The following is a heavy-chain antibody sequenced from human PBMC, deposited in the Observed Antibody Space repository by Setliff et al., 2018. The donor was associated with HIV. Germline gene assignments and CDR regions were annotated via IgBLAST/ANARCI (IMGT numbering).Heavy chain of an antibody. V-gene: IGHV4-31*03. CDR2: ISYSGST. CDR3: ARDMSPMFPYYFDD. J-gene: IGHJ4*02. D-gene: IGHD3-10*02. Sequence: SETLSLTCTVSGGSITSGGYYWSWIRQHPGKGLEWIGYISYSGSTYYNPSLNSRLTISIDTSKNQFSLKLSSVTAADTAVYYCARDMSPMFPYYFDDWGQGTLVTVSS. CDR1: GGSITSGGYY.